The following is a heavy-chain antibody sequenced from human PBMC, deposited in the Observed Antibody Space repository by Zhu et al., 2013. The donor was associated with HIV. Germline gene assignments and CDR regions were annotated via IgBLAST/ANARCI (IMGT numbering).Heavy chain of an antibody. J-gene: IGHJ3*02. CDR1: GFTFNTYS. Sequence: EVQLVESGGGLVKPGGSLRLSCAASGFTFNTYSMNWVRQAPGKGLEWVSSISSRSRDIYYADSVKGRFTISRDNAKNSLFLQMNSLRAEDTAVYYCASDDFWTGYYSGGEVFNIWGQGTLVTVSS. V-gene: IGHV3-21*01. D-gene: IGHD3-3*01. CDR3: ASDDFWTGYYSGGEVFNI. CDR2: ISSRSRDI.